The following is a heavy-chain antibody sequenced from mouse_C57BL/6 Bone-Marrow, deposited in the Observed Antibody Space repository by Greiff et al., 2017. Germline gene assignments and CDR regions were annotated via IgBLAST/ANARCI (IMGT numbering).Heavy chain of an antibody. Sequence: EVNVVESGGGLVQPKGSLKLSCAASGFSFKPYDMNWVRQAPGKGLEWVARIRSKSNNYETYYADSVKDKFTISRDDSESMLYLPLHNLKTYATAFYYCVRQRPLSMDYWCQGTSVTVSS. CDR2: IRSKSNNYET. J-gene: IGHJ4*01. D-gene: IGHD2-12*01. CDR3: VRQRPLSMDY. V-gene: IGHV10-1*01. CDR1: GFSFKPYD.